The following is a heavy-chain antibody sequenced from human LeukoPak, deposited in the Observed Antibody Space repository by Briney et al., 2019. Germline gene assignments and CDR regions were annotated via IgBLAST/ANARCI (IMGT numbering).Heavy chain of an antibody. Sequence: ASVRVSCKASGYTFTIYDINWGRQATGQGLEWMGWMNPNSGDTGYAQKFQGRVTMTRNTSISTAYMELSSLRSEDTAVYYCARGSEIPNWFDHWGQGTLVTVSS. V-gene: IGHV1-8*01. CDR3: ARGSEIPNWFDH. J-gene: IGHJ5*02. CDR2: MNPNSGDT. CDR1: GYTFTIYD. D-gene: IGHD2-21*01.